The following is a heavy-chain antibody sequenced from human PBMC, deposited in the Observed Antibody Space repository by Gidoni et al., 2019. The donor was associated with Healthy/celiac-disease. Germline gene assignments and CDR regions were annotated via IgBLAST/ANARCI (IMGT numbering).Heavy chain of an antibody. D-gene: IGHD3-16*01. CDR2: INPNSGGT. J-gene: IGHJ4*02. Sequence: QVQLVQSGAEVKKPGASVKVSCTASVYTFPGYSMHWVRQAPGHGLEWMGGINPNSGGTNDEQKCQGRVTMTRDTSSSTAYMELSRLRSDDTAVYYCARDPPQYYASRIETYFDYWGQGTLVTVSS. CDR1: VYTFPGYS. CDR3: ARDPPQYYASRIETYFDY. V-gene: IGHV1-2*02.